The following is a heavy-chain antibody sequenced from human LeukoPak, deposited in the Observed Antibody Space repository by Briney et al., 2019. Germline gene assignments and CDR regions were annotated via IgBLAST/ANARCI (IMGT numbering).Heavy chain of an antibody. CDR1: GFIFSTYE. D-gene: IGHD3-16*02. J-gene: IGHJ4*02. Sequence: GGSLRLSCAASGFIFSTYEMNWVRQAPGKGLEWVSHISSSGGTIYYADSVKGRFTISRANAKNSLYLQMNSVRVEDTAVYYCARDLWWSSRPPFDYWGQGTLVTAS. CDR3: ARDLWWSSRPPFDY. CDR2: ISSSGGTI. V-gene: IGHV3-48*03.